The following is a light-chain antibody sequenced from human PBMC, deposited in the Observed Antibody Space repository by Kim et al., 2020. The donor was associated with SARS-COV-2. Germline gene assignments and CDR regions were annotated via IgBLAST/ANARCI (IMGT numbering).Light chain of an antibody. Sequence: SYELTQPPSVSVSPGQTASITCSGDKLEDKYACWYQQKPGQSPVLVIYEDNKRPSGIPERFSGSSSGNTATLTISGTQAIDEADYHCQAWDSSTIWLFGGGTQLTVL. CDR3: QAWDSSTIWL. CDR2: EDN. V-gene: IGLV3-1*01. J-gene: IGLJ3*02. CDR1: KLEDKY.